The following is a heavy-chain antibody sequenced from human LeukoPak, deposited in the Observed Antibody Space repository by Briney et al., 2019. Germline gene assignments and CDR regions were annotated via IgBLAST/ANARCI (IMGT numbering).Heavy chain of an antibody. Sequence: PGRSLRLSCAASGFTFSSYAMSWVRQAPGKGLEWVAVISYDGSNKYYADSVKGRFTISRDNSKNTVYLQMNRLRAEDTAVYYCAKSRYSSGWSPGGSDYWGQGTLVTVSS. CDR3: AKSRYSSGWSPGGSDY. CDR2: ISYDGSNK. D-gene: IGHD6-19*01. V-gene: IGHV3-30*18. J-gene: IGHJ4*02. CDR1: GFTFSSYA.